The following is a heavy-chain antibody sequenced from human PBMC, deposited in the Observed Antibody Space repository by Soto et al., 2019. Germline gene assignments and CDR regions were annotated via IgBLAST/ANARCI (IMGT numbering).Heavy chain of an antibody. CDR3: ARGDIIGTTPDY. CDR1: GYNFGAYW. J-gene: IGHJ4*02. D-gene: IGHD1-7*01. V-gene: IGHV5-51*01. Sequence: VESLKISCQASGYNFGAYWIGWLRQMPVKGLEWMGIIFPGDSDTRYRPSFQGQVTISVDKSINSAYLQWSSLKASDTAMYFCARGDIIGTTPDYWGQGTQVTVSS. CDR2: IFPGDSDT.